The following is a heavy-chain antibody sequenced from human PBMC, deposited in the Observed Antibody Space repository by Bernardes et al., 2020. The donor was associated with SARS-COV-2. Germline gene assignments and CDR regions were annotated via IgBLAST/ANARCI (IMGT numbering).Heavy chain of an antibody. J-gene: IGHJ4*02. CDR2: IHYSGRT. Sequence: SETLSLTCTVSGDSISSSSYYWGWIRQPPGKGLEWIGSIHYSGRTYYNPSLKSRFAVSVDTSKKQFSLHLSSVSAADTSVYYCARHILPSYYDSSGYKFDYWGQGTLVTVSS. CDR3: ARHILPSYYDSSGYKFDY. V-gene: IGHV4-39*01. D-gene: IGHD3-22*01. CDR1: GDSISSSSYY.